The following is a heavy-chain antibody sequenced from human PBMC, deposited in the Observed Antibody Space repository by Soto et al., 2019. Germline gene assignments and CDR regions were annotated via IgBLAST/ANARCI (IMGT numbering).Heavy chain of an antibody. CDR1: GFTFKKHA. J-gene: IGHJ4*02. V-gene: IGHV3-23*01. CDR2: ISDTGGST. Sequence: GGSLGLSCSASGFTFKKHAIHWVRQAPGTGLEYVSGISDTGGSTYYEDSVKGRFTISRDNSKNTLYLQMNSLRAEDTALYYCAKVPVGATGRFDYWGQGTLVTVSS. D-gene: IGHD1-26*01. CDR3: AKVPVGATGRFDY.